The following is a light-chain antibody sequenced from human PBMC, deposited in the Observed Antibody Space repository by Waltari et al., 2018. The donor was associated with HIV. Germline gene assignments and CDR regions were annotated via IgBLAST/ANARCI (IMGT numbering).Light chain of an antibody. CDR2: KDT. J-gene: IGLJ2*01. V-gene: IGLV3-25*03. CDR1: ALPKQY. Sequence: SYELTQPPSVSVSPGQTARITCSGDALPKQYAYWYQQKPGQAPVLVIYKDTERPLGIPDRFSGSSSGTIVTLTISGVQAEDEADYYCQSTDTSSTGTFVVFGGGTKLTVL. CDR3: QSTDTSSTGTFVV.